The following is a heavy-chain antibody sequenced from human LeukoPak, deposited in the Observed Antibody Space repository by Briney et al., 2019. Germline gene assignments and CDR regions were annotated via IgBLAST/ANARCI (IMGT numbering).Heavy chain of an antibody. CDR2: IYYSGST. D-gene: IGHD5-24*01. J-gene: IGHJ3*02. Sequence: SQTLSLTCTVSGGSISSGDYYWSWIRQPPGKGLEWIGYIYYSGSTYYNPSLKSRVTISVDTSKNQFSLKLSSVTAADTAVYYCAGYDRDGYNEEAFDIWGQGTMVTVPS. CDR1: GGSISSGDYY. CDR3: AGYDRDGYNEEAFDI. V-gene: IGHV4-30-4*08.